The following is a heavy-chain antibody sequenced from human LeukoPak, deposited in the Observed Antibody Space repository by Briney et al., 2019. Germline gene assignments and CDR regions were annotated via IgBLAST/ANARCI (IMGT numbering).Heavy chain of an antibody. J-gene: IGHJ4*02. D-gene: IGHD3-3*01. CDR2: INHSGST. CDR3: ARGTGVYDFWSGYLKGYFDY. V-gene: IGHV4-34*01. Sequence: SETLSLTCAVYGGSFSGYYWSWIRQPPGKGLKWIGEINHSGSTNYNPSLKSRVTISVDTSKNQFSLKLSSVTAADTAVYYCARGTGVYDFWSGYLKGYFDYWGQGTLVTVSS. CDR1: GGSFSGYY.